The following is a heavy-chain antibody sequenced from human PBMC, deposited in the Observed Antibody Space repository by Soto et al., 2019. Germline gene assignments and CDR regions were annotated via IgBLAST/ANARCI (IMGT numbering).Heavy chain of an antibody. CDR1: GYIFKSYG. J-gene: IGHJ6*02. CDR3: ARHWDHVDIVPTDV. V-gene: IGHV1-18*01. CDR2: ISVYNGNT. D-gene: IGHD5-12*01. Sequence: ASVKVSCKASGYIFKSYGISWVRQAPGQGLEWMGWISVYNGNTYSAQKLQGRVTMTTDTSTSTAYLQWSSLKASDTAMYYCARHWDHVDIVPTDVWGQGTTVTVSS.